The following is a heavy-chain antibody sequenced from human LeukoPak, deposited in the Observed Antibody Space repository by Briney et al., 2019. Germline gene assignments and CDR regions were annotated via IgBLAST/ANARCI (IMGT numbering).Heavy chain of an antibody. CDR2: INGDGSSA. D-gene: IGHD3-3*01. CDR1: GFTFSSYW. Sequence: PGGSLRLSCAASGFTFSSYWMHWVRQAPGKGLGWVSYINGDGSSATYADSVKGRFTISRDNARNTLYRQRSSLRADDTAVYYCARDGVATADYWGQGTLVTVSS. CDR3: ARDGVATADY. V-gene: IGHV3-74*01. J-gene: IGHJ4*02.